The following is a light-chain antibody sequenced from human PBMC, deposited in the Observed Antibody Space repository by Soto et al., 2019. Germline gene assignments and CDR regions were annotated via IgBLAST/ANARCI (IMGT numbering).Light chain of an antibody. V-gene: IGLV1-51*01. CDR2: DNN. Sequence: QSVLTQPPSVSAAPGQKVTISCSGSSSNIGNNYVSWYQQVPGTAPKLLIYDNNKRPSGIPDRFSGSKSGTSATPGITGLQTGDEADYYCGAWDSSLSAVVFGGGTKLTVL. CDR1: SSNIGNNY. CDR3: GAWDSSLSAVV. J-gene: IGLJ2*01.